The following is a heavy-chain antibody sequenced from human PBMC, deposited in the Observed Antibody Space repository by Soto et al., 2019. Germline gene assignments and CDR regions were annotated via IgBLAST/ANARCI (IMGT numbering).Heavy chain of an antibody. CDR2: IYYTGST. D-gene: IGHD3-22*01. CDR3: ASARGDYYDSSGYYHPVYFHQ. CDR1: GGSVSSGSHH. Sequence: PSETLSLTCTVSGGSVSSGSHHWSWIRQPPGKALEWIGFIYYTGSTDYNPSLKSRLTISLDTSKNQFSLKLSSVTAADTAVYYCASARGDYYDSSGYYHPVYFHQWGQGTLVTVSS. J-gene: IGHJ1*01. V-gene: IGHV4-61*01.